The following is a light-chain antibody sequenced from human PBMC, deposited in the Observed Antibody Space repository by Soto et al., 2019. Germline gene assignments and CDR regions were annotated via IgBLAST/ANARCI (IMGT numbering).Light chain of an antibody. CDR3: QQRINWPLT. V-gene: IGKV3-11*01. J-gene: IGKJ4*01. CDR2: DAS. Sequence: EIVLTQSPATLSLSPGERATLSCRASQSVSSYLAWYQQKPGQAPRLLIYDASNRATGIPARFSGSGSGTDFTLTFSSLEPEDFAVYYCQQRINWPLTFGGGTKVEIK. CDR1: QSVSSY.